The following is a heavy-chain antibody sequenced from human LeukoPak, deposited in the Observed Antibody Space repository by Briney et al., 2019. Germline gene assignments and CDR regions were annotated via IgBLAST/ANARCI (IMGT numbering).Heavy chain of an antibody. CDR2: ISGSGGST. CDR3: AKGVAARRERDY. J-gene: IGHJ4*02. Sequence: PGGSLRLSCAASGFTFSSYAMSWVRQAPGRGLEWVSAISGSGGSTYYADSVKGRFTISRDNSKNTLYLQMNSLRAEDTAVYYCAKGVAARRERDYWGQGTLVTVSS. D-gene: IGHD6-6*01. CDR1: GFTFSSYA. V-gene: IGHV3-23*01.